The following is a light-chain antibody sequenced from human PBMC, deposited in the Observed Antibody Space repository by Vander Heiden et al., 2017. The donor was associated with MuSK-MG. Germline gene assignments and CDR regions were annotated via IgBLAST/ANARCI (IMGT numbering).Light chain of an antibody. J-gene: IGKJ2*01. CDR3: QQYYKLPSYT. CDR2: DAS. V-gene: IGKV1-33*01. CDR1: QDISNY. Sequence: DIQMPQSPSSLSASVGDRVTITCQASQDISNYLNWYQQKPGKAPKLLIYDASNLETGVPSRFSGSGSGTDFTFTISSLQPEDIATYYCQQYYKLPSYTFGQGTKLEIK.